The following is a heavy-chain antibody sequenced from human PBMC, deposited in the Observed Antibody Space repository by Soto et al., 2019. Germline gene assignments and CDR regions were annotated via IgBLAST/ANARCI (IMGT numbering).Heavy chain of an antibody. Sequence: GASVKVSCKASGYTFTSYGISWVRQAPGQGLEWMGWISAYNGNTNYAQKLQGRVTMTTDTSTSTAYMELRSLRSDDTAVYYCARDSGIAVAGYYLDYWGQGTLVTVSS. D-gene: IGHD6-19*01. CDR1: GYTFTSYG. CDR2: ISAYNGNT. CDR3: ARDSGIAVAGYYLDY. V-gene: IGHV1-18*01. J-gene: IGHJ4*02.